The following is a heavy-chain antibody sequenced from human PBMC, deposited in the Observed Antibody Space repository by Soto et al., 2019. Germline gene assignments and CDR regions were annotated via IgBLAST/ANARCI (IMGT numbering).Heavy chain of an antibody. V-gene: IGHV3-23*01. CDR2: ISGSGGST. J-gene: IGHJ4*02. CDR1: GFTFSSYA. CDR3: AKEELGIAAAVPYYFDY. D-gene: IGHD6-13*01. Sequence: PGGSLRLSCAASGFTFSSYAMSWVRQAPGKGLEWVSAISGSGGSTYYADSVKGRFTISRDNSKNTLYLQMNSLRAEDTAVYYCAKEELGIAAAVPYYFDYWGQGTLVTVSS.